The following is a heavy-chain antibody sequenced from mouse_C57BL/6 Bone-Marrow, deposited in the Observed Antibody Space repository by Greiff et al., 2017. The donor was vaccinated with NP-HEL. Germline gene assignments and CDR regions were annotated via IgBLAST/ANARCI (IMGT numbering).Heavy chain of an antibody. CDR3: AREGGLRRFAY. CDR1: GFTFSSYA. V-gene: IGHV5-4*01. J-gene: IGHJ3*01. Sequence: DVKLVESGGGLVKPGGSLKLSCAASGFTFSSYAMSWVRQTPEKRLEWVATISDGGSYTYYPDNVKGRFTISRDNAKNNLYLQMSHLKSEDTAMYYCAREGGLRRFAYWGQGTLVTVSA. CDR2: ISDGGSYT. D-gene: IGHD2-4*01.